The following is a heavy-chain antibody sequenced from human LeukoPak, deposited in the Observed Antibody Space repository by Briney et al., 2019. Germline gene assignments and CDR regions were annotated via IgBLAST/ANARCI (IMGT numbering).Heavy chain of an antibody. Sequence: PSETLSLTCTVSGGSISSSSYYWGWIRQPPGKGLEWIGSIYYSGSTNYNPSLKSRVTISVDTSKNQFSLKLSSVTAADTAVYYCARHDEKAAAADYWGQGTLVTVSS. V-gene: IGHV4-39*01. J-gene: IGHJ4*02. CDR3: ARHDEKAAAADY. D-gene: IGHD6-13*01. CDR2: IYYSGST. CDR1: GGSISSSSYY.